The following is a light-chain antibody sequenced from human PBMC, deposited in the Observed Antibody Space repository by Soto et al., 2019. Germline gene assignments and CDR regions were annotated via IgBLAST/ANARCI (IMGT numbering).Light chain of an antibody. CDR2: DAS. CDR1: QSVSIS. J-gene: IGKJ4*01. CDR3: QQRSNWPLT. Sequence: EIVLAQSPATLSFSPGERATLSCRASQSVSISLAWYQQKPGQAPRLLIYDASNRATGVPARFSGSGSGTDFTLTVSSLEPEDFAAYYCQQRSNWPLTFGGGTKVDI. V-gene: IGKV3-11*01.